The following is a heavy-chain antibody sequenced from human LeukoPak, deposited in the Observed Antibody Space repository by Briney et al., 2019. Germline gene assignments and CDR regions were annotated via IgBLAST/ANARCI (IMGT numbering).Heavy chain of an antibody. CDR1: GGSISSYY. J-gene: IGHJ5*02. Sequence: SETLSLTCTVPGGSISSYYWTWIRQPPGKGLEWIGYIYYSGSTNYNPSLKSRVTISVDTSKNQFSLKLSSVTAADTAVYYCAREPDPYYYGSGGWFDPWGQGTLVTVSS. V-gene: IGHV4-59*01. CDR2: IYYSGST. D-gene: IGHD3-10*01. CDR3: AREPDPYYYGSGGWFDP.